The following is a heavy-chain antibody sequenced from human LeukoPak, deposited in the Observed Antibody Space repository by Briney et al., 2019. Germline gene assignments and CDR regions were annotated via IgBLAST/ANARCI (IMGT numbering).Heavy chain of an antibody. V-gene: IGHV1-46*01. J-gene: IGHJ4*02. D-gene: IGHD2-15*01. CDR3: ARSRGIVVVVAATIWDYYFDY. CDR2: INPSGGST. Sequence: GASVKVSCKASGYTFTSYYMHWVRQAPGQGLEWMGIINPSGGSTSYAQKFQGRVTMTRDTSTSTVYMELSSLRSEDTAVYYCARSRGIVVVVAATIWDYYFDYWGQGTLVTVSS. CDR1: GYTFTSYY.